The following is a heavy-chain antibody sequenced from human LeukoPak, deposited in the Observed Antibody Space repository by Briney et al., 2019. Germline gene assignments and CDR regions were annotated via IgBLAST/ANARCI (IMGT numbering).Heavy chain of an antibody. CDR2: ISWDGGST. D-gene: IGHD5-18*01. Sequence: GGSLRLSCAASGFTFDDYTMHWVRQAPGKGLEWVSLISWDGGSTYYADSVKGRFTISRDNSKNSLYLQMNSLRTEDTALYYCAKDLLLYSYGYGGFDYWGQGTLVTVSS. CDR1: GFTFDDYT. CDR3: AKDLLLYSYGYGGFDY. V-gene: IGHV3-43*01. J-gene: IGHJ4*02.